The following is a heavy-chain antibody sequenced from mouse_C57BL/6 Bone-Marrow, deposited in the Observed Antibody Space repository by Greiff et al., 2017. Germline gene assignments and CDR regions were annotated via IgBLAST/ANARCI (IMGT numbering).Heavy chain of an antibody. Sequence: QVQLTQSGAELARPGASVKLSCKASGYTFTSYGISWVKQRTGQGLEWIGEIYPRSGNNYYNEKFKGKATLTEDKSSSTAYMELRSLTSEDSAVYFCARLGSSYVGYWGQGTTLTVSS. V-gene: IGHV1-81*01. CDR3: ARLGSSYVGY. J-gene: IGHJ2*01. D-gene: IGHD1-1*01. CDR1: GYTFTSYG. CDR2: IYPRSGNN.